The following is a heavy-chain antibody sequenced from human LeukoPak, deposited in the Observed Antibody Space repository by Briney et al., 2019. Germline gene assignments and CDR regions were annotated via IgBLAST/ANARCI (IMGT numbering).Heavy chain of an antibody. Sequence: SETLSLTCAVYGGSFSGYYWSWIRQPPGKGLEWIGEINHSGSTNYNPSLKSRVTISIDTAKNQFSLKLRSVTAADTAVYYCARRKQRYYYYMDVWGKGTTVTVSS. J-gene: IGHJ6*03. CDR2: INHSGST. CDR3: ARRKQRYYYYMDV. V-gene: IGHV4-34*01. D-gene: IGHD6-25*01. CDR1: GGSFSGYY.